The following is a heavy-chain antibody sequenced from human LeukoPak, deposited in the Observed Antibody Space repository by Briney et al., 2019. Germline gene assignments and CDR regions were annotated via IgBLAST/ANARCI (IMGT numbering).Heavy chain of an antibody. V-gene: IGHV3-72*01. J-gene: IGHJ4*02. CDR3: ARENLNYYDTTAINYFDY. Sequence: GGSLRLSCAASGFTFSDHYMEWVRQAPGKGLEWVGRTRNKANSYTTEYAASVKGRFTISRDDSKNSLYLQMKSLKTEDTAVYYCARENLNYYDTTAINYFDYWGQGTLVTVSS. CDR1: GFTFSDHY. CDR2: TRNKANSYTT. D-gene: IGHD3-22*01.